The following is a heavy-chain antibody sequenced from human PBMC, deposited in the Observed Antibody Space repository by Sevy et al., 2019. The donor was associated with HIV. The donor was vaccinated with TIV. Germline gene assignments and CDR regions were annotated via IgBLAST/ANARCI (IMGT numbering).Heavy chain of an antibody. CDR2: IYKTGST. D-gene: IGHD3-16*01. Sequence: SETLSLSCSVSGGSVSSGTYYWSWIRQPPGKGLEWIGHIYKTGSTNYKLSLQSRVTISVDTSTNQFSLRLRSVTGADTAVYYCARVPRGQLWYSGSLGGYYYHMDVWGKGTTVTVSS. J-gene: IGHJ6*03. V-gene: IGHV4-61*01. CDR3: ARVPRGQLWYSGSLGGYYYHMDV. CDR1: GGSVSSGTYY.